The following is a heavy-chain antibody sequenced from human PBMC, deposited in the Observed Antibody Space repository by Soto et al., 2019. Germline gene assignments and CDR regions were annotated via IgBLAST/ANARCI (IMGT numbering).Heavy chain of an antibody. CDR3: ASQQGRYCSSISCHSL. V-gene: IGHV4-39*01. CDR2: LCYSGST. J-gene: IGHJ4*02. Sequence: KASETLSLTCSASGGSISTSNYYWGWIRQPPGKGLEWIGSLCYSGSTCYNPSLKSRVTISVDTSKNQLSLKLSSVTAADTAVYYCASQQGRYCSSISCHSLWGQGTLVTVSS. D-gene: IGHD2-2*01. CDR1: GGSISTSNYY.